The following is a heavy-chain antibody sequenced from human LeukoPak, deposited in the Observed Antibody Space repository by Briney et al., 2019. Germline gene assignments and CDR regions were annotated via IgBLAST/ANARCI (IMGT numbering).Heavy chain of an antibody. CDR1: GGSINSYY. J-gene: IGHJ5*02. V-gene: IGHV4-59*01. Sequence: SETLSLTCTVSGGSINSYYWSWIRQPPGKGLEWIGYSYYSGSTNYNPSLKSRVTISVDTSKNQFSLKLSSVTAADTAAYYCARIGSWYLDWFDPWGQGTLVTVSS. CDR3: ARIGSWYLDWFDP. CDR2: SYYSGST. D-gene: IGHD6-13*01.